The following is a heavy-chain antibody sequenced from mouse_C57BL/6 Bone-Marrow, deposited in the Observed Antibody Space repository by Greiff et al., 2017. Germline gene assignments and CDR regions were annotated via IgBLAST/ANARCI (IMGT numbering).Heavy chain of an antibody. J-gene: IGHJ3*01. Sequence: QVQLQQPGAELVKPGASVKLSCKASGYTFTSYWMQWVKQRPGQGLEWIGEIDPSDSYTNYNQKFKGKATLTVDTSSGTAYMQLSSLTSEDSADYYCAVSRAYYSNSWFAYWGQGTLVTVSA. CDR1: GYTFTSYW. V-gene: IGHV1-50*01. CDR2: IDPSDSYT. D-gene: IGHD2-5*01. CDR3: AVSRAYYSNSWFAY.